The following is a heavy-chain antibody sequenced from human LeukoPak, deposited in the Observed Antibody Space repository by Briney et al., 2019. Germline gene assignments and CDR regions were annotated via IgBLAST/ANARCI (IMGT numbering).Heavy chain of an antibody. J-gene: IGHJ4*02. CDR2: ISGSADTT. V-gene: IGHV3-23*01. CDR3: AKDTPRPLSY. Sequence: PGGSLRLSCVASGFTFSSYAMSWVRQAPGKGLEWVSGISGSADTTYSADSVKGRFTISRDNSKNTLFLQTNSLRADDTAVYYCAKDTPRPLSYWGQGTLVTVSS. CDR1: GFTFSSYA.